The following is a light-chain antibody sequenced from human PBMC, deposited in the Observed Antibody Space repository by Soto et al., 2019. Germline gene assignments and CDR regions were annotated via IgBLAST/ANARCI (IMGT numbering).Light chain of an antibody. CDR2: DVT. CDR3: RAFTSSGTLRV. Sequence: QSALTQPDSVSGSPGQSITISCTGTSSDIGGYNYVSWYQQHPGKAPKLMISDVTNRPSGVSNRFPGPKSGKTAYLTIVGLQTEEEAGYCRRAFTSSGTLRVFGGGTKLT. V-gene: IGLV2-14*03. J-gene: IGLJ2*01. CDR1: SSDIGGYNY.